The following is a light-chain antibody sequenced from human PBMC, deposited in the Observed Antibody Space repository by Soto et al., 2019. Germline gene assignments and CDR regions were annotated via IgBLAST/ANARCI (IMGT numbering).Light chain of an antibody. CDR2: EDN. Sequence: KFMLTQPHSVSESPGKTVIISCTSSSGSIASNYVQWYQQRPGSSPTTVIYEDNQRPSGVPDRFSGSIDSSSNSASLTISGLETEDEADYYCQSYDATNQVFGGGTKLTVL. J-gene: IGLJ3*02. CDR1: SGSIASNY. CDR3: QSYDATNQV. V-gene: IGLV6-57*01.